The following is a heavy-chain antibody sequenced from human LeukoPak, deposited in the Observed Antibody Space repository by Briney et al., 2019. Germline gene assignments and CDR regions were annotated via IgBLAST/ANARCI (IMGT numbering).Heavy chain of an antibody. J-gene: IGHJ6*03. CDR2: TIPIFGTA. CDR1: GGTFSSYA. Sequence: GASVKVSCKASGGTFSSYAISWVRQAPGQGLEWMGGTIPIFGTANYAQKFQGRVTITADKSTSTAYMELSSLRSEDTAVYYCAFSDDFWSGYPRFSTYYYYMDVWGKGTTVTVSS. V-gene: IGHV1-69*06. CDR3: AFSDDFWSGYPRFSTYYYYMDV. D-gene: IGHD3-3*01.